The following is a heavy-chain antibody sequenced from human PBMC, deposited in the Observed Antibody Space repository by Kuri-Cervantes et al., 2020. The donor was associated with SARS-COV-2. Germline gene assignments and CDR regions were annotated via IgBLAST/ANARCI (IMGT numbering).Heavy chain of an antibody. D-gene: IGHD1-26*01. CDR2: VSYDGSSK. V-gene: IGHV3-30-3*01. CDR3: ANSLLLSLDY. J-gene: IGHJ4*02. CDR1: GFIFNRFA. Sequence: GESLKISCAASGFIFNRFAIQWVRQAPGKGLEWVAVVSYDGSSKYYADSVKGRFTISRDNSKNTLYLQMNSLRAEDTAVYYCANSLLLSLDYWGQGTLVTVSS.